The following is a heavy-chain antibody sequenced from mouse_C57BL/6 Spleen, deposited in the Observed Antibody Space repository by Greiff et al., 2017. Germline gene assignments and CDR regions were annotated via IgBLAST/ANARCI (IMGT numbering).Heavy chain of an antibody. CDR3: AIDYDYGWFAY. CDR1: GYTFTSYW. CDR2: IHPSDSDT. Sequence: VQLQQPGAELVKPGASVKVSCKASGYTFTSYWMHWVKQRPGQGLEWIGRIHPSDSDTTYNQEFKGKATLTVDQSSSKAYMQRSSLTSEDSAVYYCAIDYDYGWFAYWGQGTLVTVSA. V-gene: IGHV1-74*01. J-gene: IGHJ3*01. D-gene: IGHD2-4*01.